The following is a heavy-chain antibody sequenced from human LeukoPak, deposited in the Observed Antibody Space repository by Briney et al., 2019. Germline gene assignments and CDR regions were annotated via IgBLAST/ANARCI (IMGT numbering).Heavy chain of an antibody. V-gene: IGHV1-3*01. CDR3: ARGGGIGEAGPIY. CDR2: INADNDNT. J-gene: IGHJ4*02. D-gene: IGHD6-13*01. Sequence: GASVKVSCNASGYSFTSYIMHWERQAPGHRLDWMGWINADNDNTKYSQDFQGRVTITRDTSASTGYMELSSLRSEDTAVYYCARGGGIGEAGPIYWGQGTLVTVSS. CDR1: GYSFTSYI.